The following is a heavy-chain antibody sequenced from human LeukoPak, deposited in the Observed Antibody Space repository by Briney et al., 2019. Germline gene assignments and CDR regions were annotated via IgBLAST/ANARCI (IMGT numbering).Heavy chain of an antibody. CDR3: VKCLETPGVVGHFEY. CDR2: FYFGEST. CDR1: GSSISGHY. D-gene: IGHD3-3*01. Sequence: PAETLSLTCSVSGSSISGHYMGWIRQPPGKTLEWIGYFYFGESTKDNPSIKNRDSMSVDTSKNQFSLKLSSVSAADTAVYYCVKCLETPGVVGHFEYWGQGSLVPASA. V-gene: IGHV4-59*11. J-gene: IGHJ4*02.